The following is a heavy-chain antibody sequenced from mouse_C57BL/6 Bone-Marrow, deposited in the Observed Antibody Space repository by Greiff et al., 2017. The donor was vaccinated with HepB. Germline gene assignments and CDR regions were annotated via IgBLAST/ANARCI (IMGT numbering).Heavy chain of an antibody. D-gene: IGHD1-1*01. V-gene: IGHV5-17*01. CDR3: ARSGDYYGSSFYWYFDV. Sequence: EVQGVESGGGLVKPGGSLKLSCAASGFTFSDYGMHWVRQAPEKGLEWVAYISSGSSTIYYADTVKGRFTISRDNAKNTLFLQMTSLRSEDTAMYYCARSGDYYGSSFYWYFDVWGTGTTVTVSS. J-gene: IGHJ1*03. CDR1: GFTFSDYG. CDR2: ISSGSSTI.